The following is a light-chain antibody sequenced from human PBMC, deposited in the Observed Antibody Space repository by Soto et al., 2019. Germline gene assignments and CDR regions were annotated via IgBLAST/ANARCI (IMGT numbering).Light chain of an antibody. CDR1: QSVSRN. V-gene: IGKV3-15*01. J-gene: IGKJ4*01. CDR2: GAS. CDR3: QQYQNWPPLT. Sequence: EIVMTQSPATLSVSPGERATLSCRASQSVSRNLAWYQQKPGQAPRLLIYGASTRATAIPARFSGSGSGTEFTRTISSLQSEDFAVYYCQQYQNWPPLTFGGGTKVVIK.